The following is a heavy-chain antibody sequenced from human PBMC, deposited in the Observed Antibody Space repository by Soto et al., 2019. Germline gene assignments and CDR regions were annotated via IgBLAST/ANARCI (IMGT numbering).Heavy chain of an antibody. Sequence: GGSLRLSCAASGFTFNNAWMSWVRQAPGKGLEWVGRIKSKTDGGTTDYAAPVKGRFTISRDDSKDTVYLQMNSLKTEDTAVYYCTTAIVVPRFDPWGQGTLVTVSS. CDR1: GFTFNNAW. CDR3: TTAIVVPRFDP. CDR2: IKSKTDGGTT. D-gene: IGHD2-2*01. J-gene: IGHJ5*02. V-gene: IGHV3-15*01.